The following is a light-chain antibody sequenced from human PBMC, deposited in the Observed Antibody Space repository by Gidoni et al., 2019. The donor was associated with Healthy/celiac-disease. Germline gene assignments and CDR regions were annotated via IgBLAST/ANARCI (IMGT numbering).Light chain of an antibody. CDR2: DNN. J-gene: IGLJ2*01. CDR3: GTWDSSLRGV. Sequence: QSVLTPPPSVSAAPGQKVTISCSGSSSNIGNNYVSWYQQLPGTAPKLLIYDNNKRPSGIPDRFSGSKSGTSATLGITGLQTGDEADYYCGTWDSSLRGVFGGGTKLTVL. V-gene: IGLV1-51*01. CDR1: SSNIGNNY.